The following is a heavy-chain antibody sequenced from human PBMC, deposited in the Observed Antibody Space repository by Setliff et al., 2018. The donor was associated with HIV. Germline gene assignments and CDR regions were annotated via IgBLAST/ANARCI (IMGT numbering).Heavy chain of an antibody. Sequence: GGSLRLSCAASGFTFSDAWMSWVRQTPGKGLEWVGRTKSRTVTETTDVAAPVKGRFTISRDDSQNMVYLQMNSLKTEDTAMYYRTPIHNYTDHCPDSWGQGTLVTVSS. CDR3: TPIHNYTDHCPDS. CDR2: TKSRTVTETT. V-gene: IGHV3-15*01. CDR1: GFTFSDAW. J-gene: IGHJ5*01. D-gene: IGHD2-21*02.